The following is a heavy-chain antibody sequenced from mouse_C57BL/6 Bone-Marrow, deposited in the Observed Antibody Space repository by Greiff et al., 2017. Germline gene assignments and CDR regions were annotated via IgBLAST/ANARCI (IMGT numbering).Heavy chain of an antibody. CDR2: IYPGDGDT. J-gene: IGHJ4*01. D-gene: IGHD1-1*01. CDR3: ARSRYYGSSPYAMDG. V-gene: IGHV1-82*01. CDR1: GYAFSSSW. Sequence: VQLQESGPELVKPGASVKISCKASGYAFSSSWMNWVKQRPGQGLEWIGRIYPGDGDTNYNGKFKGKATLTADKSSSTAYMQLSSLTSDDSAVYFCARSRYYGSSPYAMDGWGQGTSVTVDS.